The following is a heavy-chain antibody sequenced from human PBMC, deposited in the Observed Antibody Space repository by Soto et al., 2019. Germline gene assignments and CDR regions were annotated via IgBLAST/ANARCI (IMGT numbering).Heavy chain of an antibody. CDR3: AKDVVVGFLEWLLSH. J-gene: IGHJ4*02. Sequence: EVQLLESGGGLVQPGGSLRLSCAASGFTFRNYAMTWVRQAPGKGLEWVSIISGSGGSTYYVDSVKGRFTISRDNSKKMLYLQMNSLRGEDAAVCYCAKDVVVGFLEWLLSHWGQGPLVTVSS. V-gene: IGHV3-23*01. CDR1: GFTFRNYA. CDR2: ISGSGGST. D-gene: IGHD3-3*01.